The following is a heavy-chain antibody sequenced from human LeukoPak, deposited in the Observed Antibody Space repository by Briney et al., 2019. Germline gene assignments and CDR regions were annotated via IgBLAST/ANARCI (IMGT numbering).Heavy chain of an antibody. V-gene: IGHV3-74*01. J-gene: IGHJ5*02. Sequence: GGSLRLSCAASGFTFSSYWMHWVRQAPGKGLVWVSRINSDGSTTNYADSVKGRFTISRNNAKNTPYLQMNSLRAEDTAVYYCTKNSDTSIYLRWFDPWGQGTLVTVSS. CDR3: TKNSDTSIYLRWFDP. CDR2: INSDGSTT. D-gene: IGHD3-22*01. CDR1: GFTFSSYW.